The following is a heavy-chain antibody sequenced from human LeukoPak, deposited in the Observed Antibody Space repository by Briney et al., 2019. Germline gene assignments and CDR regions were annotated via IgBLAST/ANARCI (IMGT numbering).Heavy chain of an antibody. J-gene: IGHJ6*02. CDR2: ISGSGGST. CDR1: GFTFSSYA. CDR3: AKVLGAAYYYYYYGMDV. V-gene: IGHV3-23*01. D-gene: IGHD1-26*01. Sequence: PGGSLRLSCAASGFTFSSYAMSWVRQAPGKGLEWVSAISGSGGSTYYADSVKGRFTISRDNSKNTPYLQMNSLRAEDTAVYYCAKVLGAAYYYYYYGMDVWGQGTTVTVSS.